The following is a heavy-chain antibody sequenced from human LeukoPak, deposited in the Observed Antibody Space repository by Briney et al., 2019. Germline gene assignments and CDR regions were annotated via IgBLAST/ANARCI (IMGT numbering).Heavy chain of an antibody. CDR1: GFSFSSYW. V-gene: IGHV3-74*01. J-gene: IGHJ4*02. CDR2: INSDGTIT. D-gene: IGHD3-3*01. CDR3: AKDGLQSSERLPPLNY. Sequence: QAGGSLRLSCGASGFSFSSYWMHWVRQGPEKGLVWVSRINSDGTITYYADSVKGRFTISRDITKNTLYLQMNSLRAEDTATYYCAKDGLQSSERLPPLNYWGQGTLVTVSS.